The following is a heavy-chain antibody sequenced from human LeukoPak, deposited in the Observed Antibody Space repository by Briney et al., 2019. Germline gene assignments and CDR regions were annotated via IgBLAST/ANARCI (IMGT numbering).Heavy chain of an antibody. CDR2: IDPSDSYT. CDR1: GYSFTSYW. D-gene: IGHD3-22*01. Sequence: GESLKISCKGPGYSFTSYWISWVRQMPGKGLEWMGRIDPSDSYTNYSPSFQGHVTISADKSISTAYLQWSSLKASDTAMYYCARHYDSSGYYPHWYFDLWGRGTLVTVSS. J-gene: IGHJ2*01. V-gene: IGHV5-10-1*01. CDR3: ARHYDSSGYYPHWYFDL.